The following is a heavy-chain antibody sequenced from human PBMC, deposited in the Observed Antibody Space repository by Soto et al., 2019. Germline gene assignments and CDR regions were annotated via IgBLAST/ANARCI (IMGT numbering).Heavy chain of an antibody. CDR3: ARPRGTTPAVWYFDL. J-gene: IGHJ2*01. D-gene: IGHD2-2*01. CDR2: VYHSGKT. Sequence: QVQLQESGPGLVKPSETLSLTCTVSGDYISSHYWSWIRQPPGKGLEWIGYVYHSGKTDSNPALKRRVTISMSTSKNQISLSLTSVTAAATAVYYCARPRGTTPAVWYFDLWGRGTLVTVSS. V-gene: IGHV4-59*08. CDR1: GDYISSHY.